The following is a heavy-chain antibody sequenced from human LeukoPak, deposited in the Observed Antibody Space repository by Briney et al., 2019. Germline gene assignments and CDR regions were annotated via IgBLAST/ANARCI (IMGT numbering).Heavy chain of an antibody. D-gene: IGHD3-10*01. J-gene: IGHJ4*02. CDR3: AREGALWFGELRFFDY. CDR1: GYTFTSYG. Sequence: GASVKVSCKASGYTFTSYGISWVRQAPGQGLEWMGWISAYNGNTNYAQKLQGRVTMTTDTSTSTAYMELRSLRSDDTAVYYCAREGALWFGELRFFDYWGQGTLVTVSS. V-gene: IGHV1-18*01. CDR2: ISAYNGNT.